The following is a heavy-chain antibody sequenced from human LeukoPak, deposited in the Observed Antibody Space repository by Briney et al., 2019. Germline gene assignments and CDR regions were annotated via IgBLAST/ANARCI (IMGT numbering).Heavy chain of an antibody. Sequence: GGSLRLSCAASGFTFSTYWMSWVRQAPGKGLEWVSGISWNSGSIGYADSVKGRFTISRDNAKNSLYLQMNSLRAEDTAVYYCASFSLLWFGEPTSGDYWGQGTLVTVSS. CDR1: GFTFSTYW. V-gene: IGHV3-9*01. J-gene: IGHJ4*02. D-gene: IGHD3-10*01. CDR2: ISWNSGSI. CDR3: ASFSLLWFGEPTSGDY.